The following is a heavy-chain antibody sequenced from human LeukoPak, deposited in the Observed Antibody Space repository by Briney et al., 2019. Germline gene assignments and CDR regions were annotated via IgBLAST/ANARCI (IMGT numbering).Heavy chain of an antibody. CDR1: GGSISSSSYY. V-gene: IGHV4-39*01. CDR3: ASGLFYMDV. CDR2: IYYSGST. J-gene: IGHJ6*03. Sequence: SETLSLTCTVSGGSISSSSYYWGWIRQPPGKGLEWTGSIYYSGSTYYNPSLKSRVTISVDTSKNQFSLKLSSVTAADTAVYYCASGLFYMDVWGKGTTVTVSS. D-gene: IGHD6-25*01.